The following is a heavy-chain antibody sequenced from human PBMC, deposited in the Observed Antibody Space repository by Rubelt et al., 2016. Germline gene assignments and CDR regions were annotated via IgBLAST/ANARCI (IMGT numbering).Heavy chain of an antibody. J-gene: IGHJ3*02. Sequence: QVQLVQSGAEVKKPGASVKVSCKASGYTFTSYDINWVRQATGQGLEWMGWMNPNSGNTGCAQNIKGRVTMTRNTSISTAYMELSSLGSEDTAVYYCARENDALDIWGQGTMVTVSS. CDR2: MNPNSGNT. CDR3: ARENDALDI. CDR1: GYTFTSYD. V-gene: IGHV1-8*01.